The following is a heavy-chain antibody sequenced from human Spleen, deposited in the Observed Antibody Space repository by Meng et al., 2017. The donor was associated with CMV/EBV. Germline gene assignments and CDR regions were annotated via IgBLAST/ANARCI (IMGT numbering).Heavy chain of an antibody. V-gene: IGHV4-34*01. Sequence: CAVYGGSFSGYYWSWSRQPPGKGLEWIGEINHSGSTNYNPSLKSRVTISVDTSKNQFSLKLSSVTAADTAVYYCARGNGVGATKYFDLWGRGTLVTVSS. J-gene: IGHJ2*01. D-gene: IGHD1-26*01. CDR2: INHSGST. CDR1: GGSFSGYY. CDR3: ARGNGVGATKYFDL.